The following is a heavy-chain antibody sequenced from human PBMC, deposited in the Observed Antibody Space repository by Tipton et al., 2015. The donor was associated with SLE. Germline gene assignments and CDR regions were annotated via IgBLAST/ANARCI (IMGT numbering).Heavy chain of an antibody. CDR2: IRSKATSYAT. J-gene: IGHJ4*02. V-gene: IGHV3-73*01. CDR3: TIPPGGTVSVDY. Sequence: SLRLSCAASGFTFSGSAMHWVRQASGKGLEWVGRIRSKATSYATAYAASVKGRFTISRDDSKNTAYLQMNSLKTEDTAVYYCTIPPGGTVSVDYWGQGTLVTVSS. CDR1: GFTFSGSA. D-gene: IGHD3-16*01.